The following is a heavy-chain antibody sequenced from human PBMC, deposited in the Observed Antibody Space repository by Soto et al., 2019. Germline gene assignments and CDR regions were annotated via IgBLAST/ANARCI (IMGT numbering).Heavy chain of an antibody. CDR2: ISDRGDTT. V-gene: IGHV3-23*01. J-gene: IGHJ4*02. D-gene: IGHD1-1*01. CDR1: GFTISSNA. CDR3: AKDKPGTNSFDY. Sequence: GGSLRLSCAASGFTISSNAMYWVRQAPGKGLEWVSGISDRGDTTHYADSVKGRFTISRDTSKNTLYLQLNTLRADDTAVYYCAKDKPGTNSFDYWGQGPLVTVSS.